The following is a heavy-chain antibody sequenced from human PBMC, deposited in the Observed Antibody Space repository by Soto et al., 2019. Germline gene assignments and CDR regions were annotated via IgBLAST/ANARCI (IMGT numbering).Heavy chain of an antibody. V-gene: IGHV3-48*01. CDR3: ARVSSSGWYSSDY. Sequence: GGSLRLSCAASGFTFSSYSMNWVRQAPGKGLEWVSYISSSSSTIYYADSVKGRFTISRDNAKNSLYLQMNSLRAEDTAVYYCARVSSSGWYSSDYWGQGTLVTVSS. CDR2: ISSSSSTI. CDR1: GFTFSSYS. D-gene: IGHD6-19*01. J-gene: IGHJ4*02.